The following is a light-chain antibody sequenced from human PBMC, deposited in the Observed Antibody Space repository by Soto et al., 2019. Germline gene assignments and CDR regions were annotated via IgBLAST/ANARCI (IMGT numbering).Light chain of an antibody. V-gene: IGKV1-9*01. Sequence: EIQMPQSPSTLSASVGDRVTSTCRASQSISNWLAWYQQRAGKAPKFLIYAAPTLQSGAPSRFSGSGSGTDFALTISSLQPEDSATYYCQQLKSYPLTSAGRAKVDI. CDR3: QQLKSYPLT. J-gene: IGKJ4*01. CDR2: AAP. CDR1: QSISNW.